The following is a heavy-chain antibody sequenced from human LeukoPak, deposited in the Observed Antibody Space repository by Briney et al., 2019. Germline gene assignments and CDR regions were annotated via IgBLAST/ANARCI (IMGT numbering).Heavy chain of an antibody. D-gene: IGHD2-2*01. V-gene: IGHV1-2*02. J-gene: IGHJ3*02. CDR2: INPNSGGT. CDR1: GYTFTGYY. Sequence: GASVKVSCKASGYTFTGYYMHWVRQAPGQGLEWMGWINPNSGGTNYAQKFQGRVTMTRDTSISTAYMELSRLRSDDTAVYYCATPRGDQLLPDAFDIWGQGTMVTVSS. CDR3: ATPRGDQLLPDAFDI.